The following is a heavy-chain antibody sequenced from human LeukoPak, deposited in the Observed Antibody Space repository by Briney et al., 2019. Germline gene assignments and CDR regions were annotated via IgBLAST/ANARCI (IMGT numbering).Heavy chain of an antibody. CDR1: GYTFTSYD. CDR2: MNPNSGNT. J-gene: IGHJ4*02. V-gene: IGHV1-8*03. D-gene: IGHD6-6*01. CDR3: ALSRGGSSSFDY. Sequence: ASVKVSCKASGYTFTSYDINWVRQATGQGLEWMGWMNPNSGNTGYAQKFQGRVTITRNTSISTAYMELSSLRSEDTAVYYCALSRGGSSSFDYWGQGTLVTVSS.